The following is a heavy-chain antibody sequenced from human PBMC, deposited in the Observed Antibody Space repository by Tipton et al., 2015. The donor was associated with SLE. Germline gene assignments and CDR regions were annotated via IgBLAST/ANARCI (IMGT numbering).Heavy chain of an antibody. V-gene: IGHV4-34*01. D-gene: IGHD6-13*01. CDR2: INHSGST. Sequence: TLSLTCTVSGGSISSHYWSWIRQPPGKGLEWIGEINHSGSTNYNPSLKSRVTISVDTAKNQFSLKLSSVTAADTAVYYCANLAAAGPHGMDVLGQGTTVTVSS. CDR1: GGSISSHY. J-gene: IGHJ6*02. CDR3: ANLAAAGPHGMDV.